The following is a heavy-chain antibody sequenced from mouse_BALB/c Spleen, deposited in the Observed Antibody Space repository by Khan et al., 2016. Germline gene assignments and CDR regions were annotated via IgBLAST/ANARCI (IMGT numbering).Heavy chain of an antibody. CDR1: GYSITSGYY. V-gene: IGHV3-6*02. Sequence: EVQLQESGPGLVKPSQSLSLTCSVTGYSITSGYYWNWIRQFPGNKLEWMGYISYDGSNNYNPSLKNRISITRDTSKNQFFLKLNSVTTEDTATYYCEGDYYDFDYWGQGTTLTVSS. J-gene: IGHJ2*01. CDR3: EGDYYDFDY. D-gene: IGHD1-1*01. CDR2: ISYDGSN.